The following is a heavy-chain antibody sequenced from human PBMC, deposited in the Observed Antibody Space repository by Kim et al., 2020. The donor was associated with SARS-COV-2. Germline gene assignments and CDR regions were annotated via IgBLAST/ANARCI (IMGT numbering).Heavy chain of an antibody. CDR1: GFTFSSYA. CDR3: ARVLYSSSWYSANRYYYYGMDV. Sequence: GGSLRLSCAASGFTFSSYAMHWVRQAPGKGLEWVAVISYDGSNKYYADSVKGRFTISGDNSKNTLYLQMNSLRAEDTAVYYCARVLYSSSWYSANRYYYYGMDVWGQGTTVTVSS. D-gene: IGHD6-13*01. V-gene: IGHV3-30-3*01. CDR2: ISYDGSNK. J-gene: IGHJ6*02.